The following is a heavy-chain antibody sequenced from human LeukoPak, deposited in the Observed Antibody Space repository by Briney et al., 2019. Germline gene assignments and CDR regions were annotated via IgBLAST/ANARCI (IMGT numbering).Heavy chain of an antibody. D-gene: IGHD4-11*01. V-gene: IGHV4-4*07. CDR1: GGSISSYY. CDR2: IYTSGST. Sequence: SETLSLTCTVSGGSISSYYWSCIRQPAGKGLEWIGRIYTSGSTNYNPSLKSRVTMSVDTSKNQFSLKLSSVTAADTAVYYCARGGTRGDSNYDYYYYMDVWGKGTTVTVSS. J-gene: IGHJ6*03. CDR3: ARGGTRGDSNYDYYYYMDV.